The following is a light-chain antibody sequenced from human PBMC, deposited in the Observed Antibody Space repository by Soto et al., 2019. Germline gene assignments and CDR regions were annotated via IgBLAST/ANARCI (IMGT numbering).Light chain of an antibody. CDR1: QSVSSSY. Sequence: EIVLTQSPGTLSLSPGERATLSCRASQSVSSSYLAWYQQKPGQAPRLLIYGASSRATDIPDRFSGSGSGRDFTLTISRREPEDFAVYYWGQYGRTFGQGTKVDIK. V-gene: IGKV3-20*01. CDR2: GAS. CDR3: GQYGRT. J-gene: IGKJ1*01.